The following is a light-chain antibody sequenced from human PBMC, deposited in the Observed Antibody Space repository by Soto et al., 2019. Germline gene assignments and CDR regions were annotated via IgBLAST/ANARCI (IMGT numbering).Light chain of an antibody. CDR2: AAS. CDR3: QQYYSYRT. CDR1: QGISSY. Sequence: AIRMTQSPSSFSASTGDRVTITCRASQGISSYLAWYQQKPGKAPKLLIYAASTLQSGVPSRFSGSGSGTDFTLTISCLQSEDFATYYCQQYYSYRTVGQGTKVDIK. J-gene: IGKJ1*01. V-gene: IGKV1-8*01.